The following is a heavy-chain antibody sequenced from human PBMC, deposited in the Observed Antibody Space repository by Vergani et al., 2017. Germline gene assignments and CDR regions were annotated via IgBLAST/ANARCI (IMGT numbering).Heavy chain of an antibody. J-gene: IGHJ4*02. V-gene: IGHV4-59*10. CDR3: ARGSSSWRAPHPFDY. D-gene: IGHD6-13*01. CDR2: IYTSGST. Sequence: QVQLQQWGAGLLKPSETLSLTCAVYGGSFSGYYWSWIRQPAGKGLEWIGRIYTSGSTNYNPSLKSRVTISVDTSKNQISLKLSSVTAADTAVYYCARGSSSWRAPHPFDYWGQGTLVTVSS. CDR1: GGSFSGYY.